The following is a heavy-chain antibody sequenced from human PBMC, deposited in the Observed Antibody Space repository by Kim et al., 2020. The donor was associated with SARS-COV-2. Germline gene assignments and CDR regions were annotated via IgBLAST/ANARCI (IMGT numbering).Heavy chain of an antibody. CDR3: ARGSSGWNSGDY. V-gene: IGHV3-33*01. J-gene: IGHJ4*02. D-gene: IGHD6-19*01. Sequence: YYADSVKGRFTITRDNSKSTLYLQMNSLRAEDTAVYYCARGSSGWNSGDYWGQGTLVTVSS.